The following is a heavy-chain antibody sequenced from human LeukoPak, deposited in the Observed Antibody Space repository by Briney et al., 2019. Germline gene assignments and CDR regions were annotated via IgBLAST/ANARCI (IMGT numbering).Heavy chain of an antibody. J-gene: IGHJ6*02. V-gene: IGHV3-23*01. CDR2: ISDNT. CDR1: GFTFSPYG. CDR3: ARYCIKGVCSPYYNMDV. Sequence: GGSLRLSCAASGFTFSPYGMTWVRQAPGKGLEWVSAISDNTYYADSVKGRFTNSRDNSKNMLYLQMNSLRADDTAVYYCARYCIKGVCSPYYNMDVWGQGTTVTVSS. D-gene: IGHD2-8*01.